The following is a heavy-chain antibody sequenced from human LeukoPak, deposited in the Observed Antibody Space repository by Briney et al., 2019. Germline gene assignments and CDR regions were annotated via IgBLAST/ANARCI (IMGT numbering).Heavy chain of an antibody. Sequence: GGSLRLSCTASEFTVSRYWMSWVRQAPGKGLEWVANIKEDGSEKYYVDSVKGRFTISRDNAKNSLYLQMNSLRAEDTAVYYCARRIFDIWGQGTMVTVSS. V-gene: IGHV3-7*01. CDR1: EFTVSRYW. CDR3: ARRIFDI. J-gene: IGHJ3*02. D-gene: IGHD2-15*01. CDR2: IKEDGSEK.